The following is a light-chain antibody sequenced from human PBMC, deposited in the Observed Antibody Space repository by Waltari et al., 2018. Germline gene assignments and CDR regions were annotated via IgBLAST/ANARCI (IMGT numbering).Light chain of an antibody. CDR2: DVS. CDR1: SSDVGGYNS. J-gene: IGLJ2*01. Sequence: QSALTQPASVSGSPGQSITISCTGSSSDVGGYNSVSWYQQYPANSPKLMIYDVSNRPPGVSNRFSGSKSGNTASLTISGLQAEDEADYYCSSYTTSSTLGFGGGTKLTVL. V-gene: IGLV2-14*03. CDR3: SSYTTSSTLG.